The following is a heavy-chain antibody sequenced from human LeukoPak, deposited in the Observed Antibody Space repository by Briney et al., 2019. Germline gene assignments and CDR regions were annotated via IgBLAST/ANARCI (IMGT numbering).Heavy chain of an antibody. D-gene: IGHD3-3*01. Sequence: AETLALTCAVSGASFSGYYWTWIRQSPGKGLDWIGEVTPGRSSNYNPSRKSRVTISVDTSKNQFSLNLRSVTAADTAVYYCSLFAFWNSHYSFENWGQGTLVSVSS. CDR3: SLFAFWNSHYSFEN. CDR2: VTPGRSS. J-gene: IGHJ4*02. V-gene: IGHV4-34*01. CDR1: GASFSGYY.